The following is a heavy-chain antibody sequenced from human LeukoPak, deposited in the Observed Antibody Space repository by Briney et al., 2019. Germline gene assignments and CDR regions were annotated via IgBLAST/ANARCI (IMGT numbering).Heavy chain of an antibody. V-gene: IGHV7-4-1*02. J-gene: IGHJ4*02. Sequence: ASVKVSCKASGYTFTRYAMNWVRQAPGQGLEWMGWINTNTGNPTYAQGFTGRFVFFLDTSVSTAYLQISSLKAEDTAVYYCARDGLPGRYYYDGSGYYYEPPTNFDYWGQGTLVTVSS. CDR2: INTNTGNP. CDR1: GYTFTRYA. CDR3: ARDGLPGRYYYDGSGYYYEPPTNFDY. D-gene: IGHD3-22*01.